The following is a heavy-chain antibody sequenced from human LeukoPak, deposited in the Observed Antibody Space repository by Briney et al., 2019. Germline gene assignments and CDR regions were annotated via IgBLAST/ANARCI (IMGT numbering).Heavy chain of an antibody. V-gene: IGHV3-7*03. CDR2: IKYDGSEQ. D-gene: IGHD3-10*01. CDR3: ARDYGWSFAN. CDR1: GFTFSTYW. J-gene: IGHJ4*02. Sequence: GGSLRLSCAASGFTFSTYWMSWVRQAPGKGLEWVANIKYDGSEQYYVDSVKGRFSISRDNTKNLLYLQMNSLRVEDTAVYYCARDYGWSFANWGQGTLVTVSS.